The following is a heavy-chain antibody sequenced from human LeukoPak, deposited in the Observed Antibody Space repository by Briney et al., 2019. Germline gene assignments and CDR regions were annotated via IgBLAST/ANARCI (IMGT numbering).Heavy chain of an antibody. J-gene: IGHJ4*02. CDR2: IIPIFGTA. D-gene: IGHD4-17*01. CDR1: GGTFSSYA. Sequence: SVKVSCKASGGTFSSYAISWVRQAPGQGLEWMGGIIPIFGTANYAQKFQGRVTITTDESTSTAYMELSSLRSEDTAVYYCARVVDGDYGPYFDYWGQGTLVTVSS. V-gene: IGHV1-69*05. CDR3: ARVVDGDYGPYFDY.